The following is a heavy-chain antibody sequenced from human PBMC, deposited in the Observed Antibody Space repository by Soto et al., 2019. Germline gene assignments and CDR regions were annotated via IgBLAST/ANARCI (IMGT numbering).Heavy chain of an antibody. CDR2: VSHDGRNT. D-gene: IGHD6-19*01. CDR3: AKGGRQWLVTSDFNY. V-gene: IGHV3-30*18. CDR1: GFTFSDYV. J-gene: IGHJ4*02. Sequence: VQLVESGGGVVQPGRSLRLSCAASGFTFSDYVMHWVRQAPGKGLEWVAVVSHDGRNTHYADSVKGRFTISRDSSKNTVSLEMTSLRAEDTGVYYCAKGGRQWLVTSDFNYWGQGALVTVSS.